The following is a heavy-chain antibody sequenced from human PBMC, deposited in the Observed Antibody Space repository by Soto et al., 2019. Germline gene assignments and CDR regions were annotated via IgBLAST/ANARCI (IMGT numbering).Heavy chain of an antibody. V-gene: IGHV3-30*18. CDR2: ISYDGSNE. Sequence: QVQLVQSGGGVVQPGRSLRLSCVASGFIFSTYGMHWVRQVPGKGLEWVAHISYDGSNEYYADSVKGRFNVSRANAKNTLDLQMNGLKTEDTALYYCTKEYIVGTTWGYFESWGQGALVIVSS. D-gene: IGHD1-1*01. CDR3: TKEYIVGTTWGYFES. CDR1: GFIFSTYG. J-gene: IGHJ4*02.